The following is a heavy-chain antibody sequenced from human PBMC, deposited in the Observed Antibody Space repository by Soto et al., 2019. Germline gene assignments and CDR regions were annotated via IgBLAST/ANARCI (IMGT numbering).Heavy chain of an antibody. J-gene: IGHJ4*02. V-gene: IGHV3-30*18. Sequence: QVQLVESGGGVVQPGRSLRLSCAASGFTFSSYGMHWVRQAPGKGLEWVAVISYDGSNKYYADSVKGRFTISRDNSKNTLYLQMNSLRAEDTAVYYCAKGSKLEWYDSSGCHDYWGQGTLVTVSS. CDR1: GFTFSSYG. CDR3: AKGSKLEWYDSSGCHDY. D-gene: IGHD3-22*01. CDR2: ISYDGSNK.